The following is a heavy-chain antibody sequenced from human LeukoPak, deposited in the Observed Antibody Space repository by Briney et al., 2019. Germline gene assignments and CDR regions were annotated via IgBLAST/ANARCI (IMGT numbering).Heavy chain of an antibody. CDR1: GGSISSGGYY. Sequence: SETLSLTCTVSGGSISSGGYYWSWIRQPPGKGLEWIGYIYYSGSTNYNPSLKSRVTISVDTSKNQFSLRLSSVTAADTAVYYCARIPKYDFWSGYYWFDPWGQGTLVTVSS. J-gene: IGHJ5*02. CDR3: ARIPKYDFWSGYYWFDP. CDR2: IYYSGST. V-gene: IGHV4-61*08. D-gene: IGHD3-3*01.